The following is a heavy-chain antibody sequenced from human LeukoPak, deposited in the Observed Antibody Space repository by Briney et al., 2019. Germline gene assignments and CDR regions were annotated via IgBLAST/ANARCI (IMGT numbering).Heavy chain of an antibody. Sequence: SQTLSLTCTVSGGSISSGGYYWSWIRQHPGKGLEWIGYIYYSGSTYYNPSLKSRVTISVDTSKNQFSLKLSSVTAADTAVYYCARENRDSGGSRVVQNWFDPWGQGTLVTVSS. CDR1: GGSISSGGYY. V-gene: IGHV4-31*03. J-gene: IGHJ5*02. CDR2: IYYSGST. D-gene: IGHD2-15*01. CDR3: ARENRDSGGSRVVQNWFDP.